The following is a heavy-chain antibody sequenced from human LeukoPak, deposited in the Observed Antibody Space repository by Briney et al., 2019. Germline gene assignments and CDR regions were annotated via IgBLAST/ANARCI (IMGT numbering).Heavy chain of an antibody. CDR1: GGSISSYY. CDR3: ARVSRRWLQLYYFDY. D-gene: IGHD5-24*01. Sequence: SETLSLTCTVSGGSISSYYWSWIRQPPGKGLEWIGYIYYSGSTNYNPSLKSRVTISVDTSKNQFSLKLSSVTAADTAVYYCARVSRRWLQLYYFDYGGPGTLVTVSS. V-gene: IGHV4-59*01. CDR2: IYYSGST. J-gene: IGHJ4*02.